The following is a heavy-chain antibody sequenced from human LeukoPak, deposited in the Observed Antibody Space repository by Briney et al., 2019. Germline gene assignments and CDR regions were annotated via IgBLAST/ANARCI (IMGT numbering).Heavy chain of an antibody. D-gene: IGHD3-10*01. CDR2: ISYDGSNK. CDR1: GFTFSSYG. Sequence: PGGSLRLSCAASGFTFSSYGMHWVRQAPGKGLEWVAVISYDGSNKYYADSVKGRFTISRDNSKNTLYLQMNSLRAEDTAVYYCARHRGLLSDAFDIWGQGTMVTVSS. V-gene: IGHV3-30*03. CDR3: ARHRGLLSDAFDI. J-gene: IGHJ3*02.